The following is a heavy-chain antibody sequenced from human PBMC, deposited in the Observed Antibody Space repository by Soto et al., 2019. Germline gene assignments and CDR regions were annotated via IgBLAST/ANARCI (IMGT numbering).Heavy chain of an antibody. CDR2: IWDDGSNK. J-gene: IGHJ4*02. D-gene: IGHD3-3*01. CDR1: GSTFTSYG. V-gene: IGHV3-33*01. CDR3: ARDRRFLEWLDY. Sequence: QMHLVESGGGVVQPGRSLTLSCVASGSTFTSYGIHWVRQAPGKGLEWVAVIWDDGSNKYYGDSGKGRFSISRDNSKNTVYLQMNSLRAEDTAVYSCARDRRFLEWLDYWGQGTLVSVSS.